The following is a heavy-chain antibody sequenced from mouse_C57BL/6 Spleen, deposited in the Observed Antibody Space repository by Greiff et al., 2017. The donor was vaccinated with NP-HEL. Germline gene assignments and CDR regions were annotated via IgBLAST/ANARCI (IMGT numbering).Heavy chain of an antibody. V-gene: IGHV5-12*01. J-gene: IGHJ2*01. CDR2: ISNGGGST. CDR1: GFTFSDYY. D-gene: IGHD1-1*01. Sequence: DVHLVESGGGLVQPGGSLKLSCAASGFTFSDYYMYWVRQTPEKRLEWVAYISNGGGSTYYPDTVKGRFTISRDNAKNNLYLQMSRLKSEDTAMYYCARQDYYGNYFDYWGQGTTLTVSS. CDR3: ARQDYYGNYFDY.